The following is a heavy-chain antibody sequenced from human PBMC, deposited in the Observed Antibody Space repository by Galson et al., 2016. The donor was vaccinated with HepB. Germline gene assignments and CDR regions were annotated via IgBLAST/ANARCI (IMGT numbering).Heavy chain of an antibody. D-gene: IGHD5-18*01. CDR2: IVSGSDTI. Sequence: SLRLSCAASGFIFSRYSMNWVRQAPGKGLEWVSYIVSGSDTIYYADSVKGRFTISRDNAKNSPYLQMIGLRDEDTAVYYCARGQDTSVEIYYYSMDVWGQGTTVTVSS. J-gene: IGHJ6*02. V-gene: IGHV3-48*02. CDR3: ARGQDTSVEIYYYSMDV. CDR1: GFIFSRYS.